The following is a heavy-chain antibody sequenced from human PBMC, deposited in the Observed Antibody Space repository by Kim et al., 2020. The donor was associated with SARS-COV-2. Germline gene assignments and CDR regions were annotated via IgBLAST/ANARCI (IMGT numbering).Heavy chain of an antibody. CDR3: ARWKAGFSSGLADYFD. J-gene: IGHJ4*01. Sequence: SETLSLTCTVSGGSVSSSSYYWSWIRQPPGKGLEWIGNIYYSGSTYYNPSLKSRVTISVDTSKNQFSLRLSSVTAADTAVYYCARWKAGFSSGLADYFD. CDR1: GGSVSSSSYY. CDR2: IYYSGST. D-gene: IGHD6-19*01. V-gene: IGHV4-39*01.